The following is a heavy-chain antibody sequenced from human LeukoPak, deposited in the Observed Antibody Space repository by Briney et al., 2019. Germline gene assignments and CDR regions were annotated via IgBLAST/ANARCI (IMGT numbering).Heavy chain of an antibody. CDR1: GFTFSDYY. Sequence: GGPLRLSCAASGFTFSDYYMGWIRQAPGKGLEWVSYITTSGSSIYYADSVKGRFTMSRDNAKKSLYLQMNSLRAEDTAVYYCARAKYDSSGYYYSGFDIWGQGTMVTVSS. CDR3: ARAKYDSSGYYYSGFDI. CDR2: ITTSGSSI. D-gene: IGHD3-22*01. J-gene: IGHJ3*02. V-gene: IGHV3-11*04.